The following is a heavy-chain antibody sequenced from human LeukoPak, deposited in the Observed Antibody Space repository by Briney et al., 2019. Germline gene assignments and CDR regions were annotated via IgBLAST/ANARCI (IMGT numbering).Heavy chain of an antibody. CDR3: ARDIVDFWSGPSNWFDP. Sequence: SETLSLTCTVSGGSISSYYWSWIRQPPGKGLEWIGYIYYSGSTNYNPSLKSRVTISVDTSKNQFSLKLSSVTAADTAVYYCARDIVDFWSGPSNWFDPWGQGTLVTVSS. V-gene: IGHV4-59*01. J-gene: IGHJ5*02. D-gene: IGHD3-3*01. CDR1: GGSISSYY. CDR2: IYYSGST.